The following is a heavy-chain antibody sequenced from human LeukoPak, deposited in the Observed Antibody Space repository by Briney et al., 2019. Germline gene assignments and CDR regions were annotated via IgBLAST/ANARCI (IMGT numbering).Heavy chain of an antibody. CDR2: INIAGDT. D-gene: IGHD3-10*01. J-gene: IGHJ6*04. V-gene: IGHV3-13*01. Sequence: PGGSLRLSCAASGFTFSSYDMYWVRQSTGEGLEWVSAINIAGDTYYAASVKGRFTISRENAKNSLSLQMNRLRAGDTAVYYCARGVPFGEKGIDVWGKATTVTVSP. CDR1: GFTFSSYD. CDR3: ARGVPFGEKGIDV.